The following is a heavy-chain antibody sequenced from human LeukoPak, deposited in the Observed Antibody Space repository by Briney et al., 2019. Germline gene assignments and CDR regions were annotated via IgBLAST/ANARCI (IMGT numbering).Heavy chain of an antibody. D-gene: IGHD6-13*01. CDR1: GGSISSGGYS. V-gene: IGHV4-30-2*01. J-gene: IGHJ4*02. Sequence: PSETLSLTCAVSGGSISSGGYSWSWIRQPPGKGLEWIGYIYHSGSTYYNPSLKSRVTISVDRSKNQFSLKLSSVTAADTAVYYCARVLSSSWSPHFDYWGQGTLVTVSS. CDR2: IYHSGST. CDR3: ARVLSSSWSPHFDY.